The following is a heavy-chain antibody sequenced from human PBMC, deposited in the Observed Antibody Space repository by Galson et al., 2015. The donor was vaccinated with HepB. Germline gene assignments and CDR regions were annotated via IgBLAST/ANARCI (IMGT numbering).Heavy chain of an antibody. V-gene: IGHV3-21*01. Sequence: SLRLSCAASGFTFSSYSMNWVRQAPGKGLEWVSSISSSSSYIYYADSVKGRFTISRDNAKNSLYLQMNSLRAEDTAVYYCAREKWSHYYFDYWGQGTLVTVSS. CDR1: GFTFSSYS. D-gene: IGHD2-15*01. J-gene: IGHJ4*02. CDR3: AREKWSHYYFDY. CDR2: ISSSSSYI.